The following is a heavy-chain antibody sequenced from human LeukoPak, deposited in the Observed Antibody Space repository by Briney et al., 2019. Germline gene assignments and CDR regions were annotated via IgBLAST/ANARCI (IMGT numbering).Heavy chain of an antibody. CDR1: GGSNSSSNW. CDR2: IYHSGNT. CDR3: ARTYYYTSGSYSLDY. Sequence: GTLSLTCAVSGGSNSSSNWWSWVRQPPGKGLEWIGEIYHSGNTNYDPSLKSRVTISVDKYKNKFSLKLNSVTAADTAVYYCARTYYYTSGSYSLDYWGQGTLVSVSS. D-gene: IGHD3-10*01. V-gene: IGHV4-4*02. J-gene: IGHJ4*02.